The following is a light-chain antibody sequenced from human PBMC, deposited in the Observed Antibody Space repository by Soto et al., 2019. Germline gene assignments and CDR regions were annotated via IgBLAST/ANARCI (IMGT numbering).Light chain of an antibody. V-gene: IGLV2-14*01. CDR3: SSYTSSSTPVV. Sequence: QSALAQPASVSGSPGQSITISCTGTSSDVGGYNYVSWYQQHPGKAPKLIIYEVSNRPSGVSNRFSGSKSGNTASLTISGLQAEDEADYYCSSYTSSSTPVVFGTGTKVTV. CDR1: SSDVGGYNY. CDR2: EVS. J-gene: IGLJ1*01.